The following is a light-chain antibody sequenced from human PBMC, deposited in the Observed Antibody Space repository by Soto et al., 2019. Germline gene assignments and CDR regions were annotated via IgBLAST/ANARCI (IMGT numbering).Light chain of an antibody. J-gene: IGKJ1*01. V-gene: IGKV4-1*01. Sequence: DIVMTQSPDSLAVSLGERATINCKSSQSVLYSSNNKNYLAWYQQKPGQPPKLLIYWASTRESGVPDRFTGSGSGTDFTLTISSLQAEDVAVYYCLQYYSSPRTVGQGTKVDI. CDR1: QSVLYSSNNKNY. CDR2: WAS. CDR3: LQYYSSPRT.